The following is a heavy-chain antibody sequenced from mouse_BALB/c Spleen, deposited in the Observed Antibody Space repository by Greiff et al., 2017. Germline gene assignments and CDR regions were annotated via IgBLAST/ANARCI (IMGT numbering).Heavy chain of an antibody. V-gene: IGHV5-12-2*01. D-gene: IGHD2-14*01. Sequence: LVESGGGLVQPGGSLKLSCAASGFTFSSYTMSWVRQTPEKRLEWVAYISNGGGSTYYPDTVKGRFTISRDNAKNTLYLEMSSLRSEDTAMYYCARGQDRSFDYWGQGTTLTVSS. CDR3: ARGQDRSFDY. CDR1: GFTFSSYT. CDR2: ISNGGGST. J-gene: IGHJ2*01.